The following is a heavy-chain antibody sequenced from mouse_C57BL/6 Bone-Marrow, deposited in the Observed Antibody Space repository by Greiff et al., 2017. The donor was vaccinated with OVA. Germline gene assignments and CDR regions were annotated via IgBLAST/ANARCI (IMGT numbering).Heavy chain of an antibody. V-gene: IGHV1-85*01. CDR2: IYPRDGST. J-gene: IGHJ2*01. D-gene: IGHD2-12*01. Sequence: VQRVESGPELVKPGASVKLSCKASGYTFTSYDINWVQQRPGQGLEWIGWIYPRDGSTKYNEKFKGKATLTVDTSSSTAYMELHSLTSEDSAVYFCARSSYTYFDYWGQGTTLTVSS. CDR1: GYTFTSYD. CDR3: ARSSYTYFDY.